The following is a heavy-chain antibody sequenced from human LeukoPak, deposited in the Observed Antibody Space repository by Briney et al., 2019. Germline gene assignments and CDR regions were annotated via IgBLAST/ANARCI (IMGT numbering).Heavy chain of an antibody. CDR1: GYTFTGNY. D-gene: IGHD5-12*01. CDR3: AREPSGYHAVYGH. CDR2: ISPKTGDT. Sequence: GASVKVSCKASGYTFTGNYMHWVRQAPGQGLESMGWISPKTGDTNYAPRFQGRVTMTRDTSISTIYMELSRLRSDDTAVYYCAREPSGYHAVYGHWGQGTLVTVSS. J-gene: IGHJ4*02. V-gene: IGHV1-2*02.